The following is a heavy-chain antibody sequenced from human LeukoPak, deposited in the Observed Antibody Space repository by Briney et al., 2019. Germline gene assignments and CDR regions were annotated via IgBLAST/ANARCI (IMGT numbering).Heavy chain of an antibody. Sequence: PGGSLRLSCAASGFTFSSYWMHWVRQAPGKGLVWVSRINSDGSSTSYADSVKGRFTISRDNAKNTLYLQMNSQRAEDTAVYYCARGGGFYCTNGVCYTDGYYYYYMDVWGKGTTVTVSS. D-gene: IGHD2-8*01. V-gene: IGHV3-74*01. J-gene: IGHJ6*03. CDR3: ARGGGFYCTNGVCYTDGYYYYYMDV. CDR2: INSDGSST. CDR1: GFTFSSYW.